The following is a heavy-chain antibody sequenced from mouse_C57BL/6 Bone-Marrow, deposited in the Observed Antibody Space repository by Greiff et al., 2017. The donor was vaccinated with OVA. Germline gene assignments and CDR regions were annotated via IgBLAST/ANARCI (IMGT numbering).Heavy chain of an antibody. CDR1: GFTFSDYG. J-gene: IGHJ4*01. CDR2: ISSGSSTI. V-gene: IGHV5-17*01. CDR3: ARRGPTVVAPNYAMDY. D-gene: IGHD1-1*01. Sequence: EVKLMESGGGLVKPGGSLKLSCAASGFTFSDYGMHWVRQAPEKGLEWVAYISSGSSTIYYADTVKGRFTISRDNAKNTLFLQMTSLRSEDTAMYYCARRGPTVVAPNYAMDYWGQGTSVTVSS.